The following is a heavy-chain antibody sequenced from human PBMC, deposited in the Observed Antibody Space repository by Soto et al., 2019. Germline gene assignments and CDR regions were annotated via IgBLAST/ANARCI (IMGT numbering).Heavy chain of an antibody. V-gene: IGHV1-18*01. CDR2: ISAYNGNT. D-gene: IGHD3-10*01. CDR1: GYTFTSYG. CDR3: ARDLSYYGSGSYSHPMDY. Sequence: QVQLVQSGAEVKKPGASVKVSRKASGYTFTSYGISWVRQAPGQGLEWMGWISAYNGNTNYAQKLQGRVTMTTDTSTSTAYMELRSLRSDDTAVYYCARDLSYYGSGSYSHPMDYWGQGTLVTVSS. J-gene: IGHJ4*02.